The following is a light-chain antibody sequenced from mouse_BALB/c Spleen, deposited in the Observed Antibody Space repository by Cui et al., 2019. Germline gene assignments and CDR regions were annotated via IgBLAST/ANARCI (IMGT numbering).Light chain of an antibody. V-gene: IGKV4-57*01. Sequence: IVLTPSPAIMSASPGEKVTITCRASSSVSYMHWFQQKPGTSPKLWIYSTSNLASGVPARFSGSGSGTSYSLTISRMEAEDAATYYCQQRSSYPFTFGSGTKLEIK. CDR1: SSVSY. J-gene: IGKJ4*01. CDR3: QQRSSYPFT. CDR2: STS.